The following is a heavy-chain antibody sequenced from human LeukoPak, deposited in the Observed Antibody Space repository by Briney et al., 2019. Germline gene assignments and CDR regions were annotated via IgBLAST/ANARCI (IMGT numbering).Heavy chain of an antibody. V-gene: IGHV4-34*01. CDR3: ARGVDYGVYYFDY. J-gene: IGHJ4*02. CDR1: GGSFSGYY. D-gene: IGHD4-17*01. CDR2: INHSGST. Sequence: SETLSLTCAVYGGSFSGYYWSWIRQPPGKGLEWIGEINHSGSTNYNPSLKSRVTISVDTSKNQFSLKLSSVTAADTAVYYCARGVDYGVYYFDYWGQGTLATVSS.